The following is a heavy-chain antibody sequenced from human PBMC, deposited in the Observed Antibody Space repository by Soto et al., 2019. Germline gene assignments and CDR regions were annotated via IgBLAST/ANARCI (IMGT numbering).Heavy chain of an antibody. Sequence: PSETLSLPSAVYGGAFSGYYWGWIRPPPGKGLEWIGEINHSGSTNYNPSLKSRVTISVDTSKNQFSLKLSSVTAADTAVYYCARGDSGWYSGWFDPWGQGTLVTVSS. D-gene: IGHD6-19*01. CDR3: ARGDSGWYSGWFDP. CDR2: INHSGST. CDR1: GGAFSGYY. V-gene: IGHV4-34*01. J-gene: IGHJ5*02.